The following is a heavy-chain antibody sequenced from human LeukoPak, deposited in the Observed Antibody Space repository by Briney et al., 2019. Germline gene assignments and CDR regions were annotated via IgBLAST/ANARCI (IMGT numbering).Heavy chain of an antibody. CDR2: VSVYNGNT. CDR1: GYTFKTYG. J-gene: IGHJ5*02. V-gene: IGHV1-18*01. Sequence: ASVKVSCKASGYTFKTYGINWVRQAPGQGLEWMGWVSVYNGNTNYAQSVQGRVTMTADTSTNTAYMELRCLRSDDTAVYYCARDHIAARPGWFDPWGQGTLVTVSS. CDR3: ARDHIAARPGWFDP. D-gene: IGHD6-6*01.